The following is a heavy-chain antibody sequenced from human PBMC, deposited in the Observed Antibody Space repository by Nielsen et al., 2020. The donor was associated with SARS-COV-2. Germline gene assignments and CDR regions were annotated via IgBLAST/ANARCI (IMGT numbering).Heavy chain of an antibody. Sequence: GGSLRLSCAASGFTFDDYAMQWVRQAPGKGLEWVSGISWSSGSIGYADSVKGRFTISRDNAKNSLYLQMNSLRAEDTALYYCAKDGLWFGDPGDYYGMAVWGQGTTVTVSS. V-gene: IGHV3-9*01. CDR1: GFTFDDYA. D-gene: IGHD3-10*01. CDR2: ISWSSGSI. J-gene: IGHJ6*02. CDR3: AKDGLWFGDPGDYYGMAV.